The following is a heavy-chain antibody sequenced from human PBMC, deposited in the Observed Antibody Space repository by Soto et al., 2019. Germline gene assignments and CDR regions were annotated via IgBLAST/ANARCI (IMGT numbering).Heavy chain of an antibody. D-gene: IGHD1-1*01. CDR3: ARAIGNQIDY. V-gene: IGHV1-69*13. CDR2: IIPIFGTA. J-gene: IGHJ4*02. CDR1: GGTFSSYE. Sequence: ASVKVSCKASGGTFSSYEISWVRQAPGQGLEWMGGIIPIFGTANYAQKFQGRVTLTADESTSTAYMELISLRSEDTAVYYCARAIGNQIDYWGLGTLVTVSS.